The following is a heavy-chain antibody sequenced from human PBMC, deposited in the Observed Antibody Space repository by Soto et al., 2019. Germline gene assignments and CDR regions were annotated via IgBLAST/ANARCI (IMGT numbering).Heavy chain of an antibody. J-gene: IGHJ6*02. CDR3: AKDPGSRYYYGMDV. CDR2: ISYDGSHK. CDR1: GFAFINNG. Sequence: QVQLVESGGGVVQPGMSLRLSCAASGFAFINNGMHWVRQAPGKGLEWVAVISYDGSHKYHADSVKGRFTISRDNSKNTLYLQMNGLRAEDRAVYYCAKDPGSRYYYGMDVWGQGTTVTV. D-gene: IGHD3-10*01. V-gene: IGHV3-30*18.